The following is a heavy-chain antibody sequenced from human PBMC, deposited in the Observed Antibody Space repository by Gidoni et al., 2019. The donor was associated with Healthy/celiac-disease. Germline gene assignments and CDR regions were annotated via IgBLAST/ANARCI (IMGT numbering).Heavy chain of an antibody. CDR3: ARVVSGWAGDAFDI. CDR1: GYTFPGYY. Sequence: QVQLVQSGAEVKKPGASVKVSCKASGYTFPGYYMHWVRQAPGQGLEWMGWINPNSGGTNYAQKFQGRVTMTRETSISTAYMELSRLRSDDTAVYYCARVVSGWAGDAFDIWGQGTMVTVSS. J-gene: IGHJ3*02. D-gene: IGHD6-19*01. CDR2: INPNSGGT. V-gene: IGHV1-2*02.